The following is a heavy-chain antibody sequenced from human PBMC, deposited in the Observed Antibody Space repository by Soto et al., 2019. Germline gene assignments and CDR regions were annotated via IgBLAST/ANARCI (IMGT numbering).Heavy chain of an antibody. J-gene: IGHJ4*02. CDR3: ARDPYSGYGGFDY. CDR1: GYTFTGYY. Sequence: WASVKVSCKASGYTFTGYYMHWVRQAPGQGLEWMGWINPNSGGTNYAQKFQGRVTMTRDTSISTAYMELSRLRSDDTAVYYCARDPYSGYGGFDYWGQGTLVTVSS. V-gene: IGHV1-2*02. CDR2: INPNSGGT. D-gene: IGHD5-12*01.